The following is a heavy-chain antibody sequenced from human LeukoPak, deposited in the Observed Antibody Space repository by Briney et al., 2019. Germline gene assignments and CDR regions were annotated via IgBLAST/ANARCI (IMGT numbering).Heavy chain of an antibody. CDR1: GYSFTSYW. CDR3: ARSGQWLDENWFDP. J-gene: IGHJ5*02. V-gene: IGHV5-51*01. Sequence: GESLKISCKGSGYSFTSYWIGWVRQMPGKGLEWMGIIYPGDSDTRYSPSFQGQVTISADKSISTAYLQWSSLKASDTAMYYCARSGQWLDENWFDPWAREPWSPSPQ. D-gene: IGHD6-19*01. CDR2: IYPGDSDT.